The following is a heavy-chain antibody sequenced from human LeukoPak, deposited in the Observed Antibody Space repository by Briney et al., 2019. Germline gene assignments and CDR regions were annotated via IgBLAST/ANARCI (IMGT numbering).Heavy chain of an antibody. J-gene: IGHJ6*02. Sequence: GGTLSLSCAASGFTFSESWMSWVRQVPGQGLEWVAHINHEGGGIQYVDSVKGRFTISRDNAKGSVYLQMNSLRAEDTAIDHRPMHLNWVAGDVWGQGTRVIVSS. CDR1: GFTFSESW. CDR3: PMHLNWVAGDV. CDR2: INHEGGGI. D-gene: IGHD1-1*01. V-gene: IGHV3-7*01.